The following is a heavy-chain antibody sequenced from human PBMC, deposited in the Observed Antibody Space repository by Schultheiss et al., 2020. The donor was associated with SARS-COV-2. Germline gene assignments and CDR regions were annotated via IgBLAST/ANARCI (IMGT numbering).Heavy chain of an antibody. CDR1: GYSISSGYY. CDR2: IYTSGST. V-gene: IGHV4-38-2*01. CDR3: ASKIYYYYGMDV. Sequence: SETLSLTCAVSGYSISSGYYWGWIRQPPGKGLEWIGRIYTSGSTNYNPSLKSRVTMSVDTSKNQFSLKLSSVTAADTAVYYCASKIYYYYGMDVWGQGTTVTVSS. J-gene: IGHJ6*02.